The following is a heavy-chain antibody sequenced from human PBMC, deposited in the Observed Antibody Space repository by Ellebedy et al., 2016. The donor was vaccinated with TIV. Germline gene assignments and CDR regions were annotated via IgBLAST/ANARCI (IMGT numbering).Heavy chain of an antibody. D-gene: IGHD3-10*01. V-gene: IGHV1-8*02. CDR3: ARRRQGSGITDF. J-gene: IGHJ4*02. Sequence: AASVKVSCKASGYSFTDYDINWVRQAPGQGLEWMGWTNPNSGNTAHARAFQGRVTVTRDLSIRTVYMELSSLPSEDTAVYYCARRRQGSGITDFWGQGTMVTVSS. CDR1: GYSFTDYD. CDR2: TNPNSGNT.